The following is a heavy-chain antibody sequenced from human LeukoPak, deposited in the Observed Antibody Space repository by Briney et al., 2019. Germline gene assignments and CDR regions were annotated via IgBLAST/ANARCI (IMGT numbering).Heavy chain of an antibody. CDR1: GFTFSSYG. D-gene: IGHD3-10*01. Sequence: GRSLRLSCAASGFTFSSYGMHWVRQAPGKGLEWVAVTSYGGSNKNYADSVKGRFTISRDNSKNTLYLQMNSLRAEDTAVYYCAKKSPGTYYAPPDYWGQGTLATVSS. V-gene: IGHV3-30*18. CDR2: TSYGGSNK. CDR3: AKKSPGTYYAPPDY. J-gene: IGHJ4*02.